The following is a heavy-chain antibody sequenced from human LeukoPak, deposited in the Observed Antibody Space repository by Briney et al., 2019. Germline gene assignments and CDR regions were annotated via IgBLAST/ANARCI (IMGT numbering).Heavy chain of an antibody. CDR3: ARGDHYSNKSPFDY. CDR1: GGSISRGSYY. Sequence: PSETLSLTCTVSGGSISRGSYYWSWIRQPAGTGLEWIGRIYTSGSTNYNPSLKSRVTMSLDTSKNQFSLKLSSVTAADTAVYYCARGDHYSNKSPFDYWGQGTLVTVSS. CDR2: IYTSGST. D-gene: IGHD4-11*01. V-gene: IGHV4-61*02. J-gene: IGHJ4*02.